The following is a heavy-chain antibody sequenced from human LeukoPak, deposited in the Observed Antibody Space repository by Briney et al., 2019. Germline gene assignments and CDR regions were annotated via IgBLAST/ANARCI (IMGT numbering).Heavy chain of an antibody. D-gene: IGHD3-10*01. V-gene: IGHV3-23*01. Sequence: GGSLRLSCAASGFTFTSYAMSWVRQAPGKGLEWVSGISGSGGSTYYADSVKGRFTISRDNSKNRLYLQMNSLRAEDTAVYYCAKRPRGNYLDPFDYWGQGTLVAVSS. CDR1: GFTFTSYA. CDR3: AKRPRGNYLDPFDY. CDR2: ISGSGGST. J-gene: IGHJ4*02.